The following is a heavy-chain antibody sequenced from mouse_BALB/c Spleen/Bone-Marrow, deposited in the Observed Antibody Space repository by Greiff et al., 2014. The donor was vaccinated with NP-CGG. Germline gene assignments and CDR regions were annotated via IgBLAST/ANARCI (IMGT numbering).Heavy chain of an antibody. CDR3: ARQEFAIYWYFDV. Sequence: EVKLVEPGAELVKPGASVKLSCSASGFNIKDTYMHWVKQRPEQGLEWIGRIDPANGNTKYDPKFQDKATITADTSSNAVDLQLSSLTFEDTAVYYCARQEFAIYWYFDVWGAGTTITVSS. CDR2: IDPANGNT. V-gene: IGHV14-3*02. CDR1: GFNIKDTY. J-gene: IGHJ1*01. D-gene: IGHD1-3*01.